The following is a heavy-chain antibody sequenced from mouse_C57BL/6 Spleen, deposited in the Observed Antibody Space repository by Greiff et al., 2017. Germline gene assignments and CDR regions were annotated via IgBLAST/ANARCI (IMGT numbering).Heavy chain of an antibody. CDR1: GYTFTSYW. CDR2: IDPSDSYT. CDR3: ARVYDYDEAWFAY. J-gene: IGHJ3*01. D-gene: IGHD2-4*01. V-gene: IGHV1-50*01. Sequence: VQLQQPGAELVKPGASVKLSCKASGYTFTSYWMQWVKQRPGQGLEWIGEIDPSDSYTNYSQKFKGKATVTVDTSSSTAYMQLSSLTSEDSAVYYCARVYDYDEAWFAYWGQGTLVTVSA.